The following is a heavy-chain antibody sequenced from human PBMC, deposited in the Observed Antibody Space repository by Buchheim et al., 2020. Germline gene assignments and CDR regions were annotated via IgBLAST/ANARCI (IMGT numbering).Heavy chain of an antibody. Sequence: EVQLVESGGGLVQPGGSLRLSCGASGFTFTPYCMIWVRQAPGKGLEWLANIKKDGREKLYVDSVKGRFPISRQHAKTSLYLQMNNLRAGDTAVYYCARRRGDHTHYYFDYWGQGTL. V-gene: IGHV3-7*01. CDR2: IKKDGREK. J-gene: IGHJ4*02. CDR1: GFTFTPYC. CDR3: ARRRGDHTHYYFDY. D-gene: IGHD5-24*01.